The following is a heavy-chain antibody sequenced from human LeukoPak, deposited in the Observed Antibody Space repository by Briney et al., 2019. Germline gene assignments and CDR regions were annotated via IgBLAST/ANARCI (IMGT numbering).Heavy chain of an antibody. CDR3: ARVPGIAGLDY. CDR1: GGSFSGYY. D-gene: IGHD6-13*01. J-gene: IGHJ4*02. Sequence: SETLSLTCAVYGGSFSGYYWSWIRQPPGKGLEWIGEINHSGSTNYNPSLRSRVTISVDTSKNQFSLKLSSVTAADTAVYYCARVPGIAGLDYWGQGTLVTVSS. V-gene: IGHV4-34*01. CDR2: INHSGST.